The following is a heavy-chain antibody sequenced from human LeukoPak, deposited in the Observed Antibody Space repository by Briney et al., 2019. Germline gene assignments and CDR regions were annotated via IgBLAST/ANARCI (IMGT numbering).Heavy chain of an antibody. Sequence: SETLSLTCAVSGGSISCGGYSWSWIRQPPGKGLEWIGYIYHSGSTYYNPSLKSRVTISVDRSKNQFSLKLSSVTAADTAVYYCARGNDYGDLPFDYWGQGTLVTVSS. J-gene: IGHJ4*02. CDR1: GGSISCGGYS. V-gene: IGHV4-30-2*01. CDR3: ARGNDYGDLPFDY. D-gene: IGHD4-17*01. CDR2: IYHSGST.